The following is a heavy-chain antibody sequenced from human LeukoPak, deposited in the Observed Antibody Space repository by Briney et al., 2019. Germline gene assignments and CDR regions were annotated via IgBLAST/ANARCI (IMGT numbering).Heavy chain of an antibody. CDR2: INHSGST. CDR1: GGSFSGYY. Sequence: SETLSLTCAVYGGSFSGYYWSWIRQPPGKGLEWIGEINHSGSTNYNPSLKSRVTISVDTSKNQFSLKLSSVTAADTAVYYCARLSAPMIVVVENWSDPWGQGTLVTVSS. J-gene: IGHJ5*02. D-gene: IGHD3-22*01. V-gene: IGHV4-34*01. CDR3: ARLSAPMIVVVENWSDP.